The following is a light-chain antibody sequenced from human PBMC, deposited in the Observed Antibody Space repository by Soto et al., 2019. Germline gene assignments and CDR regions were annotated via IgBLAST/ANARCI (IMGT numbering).Light chain of an antibody. CDR3: HQSYSTLP. Sequence: DIQMTQSPASLSASVGDRVTITCRASQSISSDLNWYQQKPGKAPKLLIYAASSLQSGVPSRFSGSGSGTDFTLTISSLQPEDFATYYCHQSYSTLPFGPGTKVDIK. CDR1: QSISSD. CDR2: AAS. J-gene: IGKJ3*01. V-gene: IGKV1-39*01.